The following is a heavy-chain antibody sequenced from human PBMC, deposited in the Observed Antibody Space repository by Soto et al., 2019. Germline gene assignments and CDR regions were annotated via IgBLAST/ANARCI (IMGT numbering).Heavy chain of an antibody. Sequence: QVQLVQSGAEVKKSGASVKVSCKVSGYTFTSYYINWVRQATGQGLEWMGWMNPNSGNTGSAQKSQGRVTMTRNTSISTAYMELSRLRSEDTAVYYCARGDCSGDTCYSRRGDPYPDWGQGTLVTVSS. CDR2: MNPNSGNT. V-gene: IGHV1-8*01. D-gene: IGHD2-15*01. J-gene: IGHJ4*02. CDR1: GYTFTSYY. CDR3: ARGDCSGDTCYSRRGDPYPD.